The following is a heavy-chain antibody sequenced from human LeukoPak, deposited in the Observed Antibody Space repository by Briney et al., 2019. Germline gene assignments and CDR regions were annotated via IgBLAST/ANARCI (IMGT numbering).Heavy chain of an antibody. D-gene: IGHD3-10*01. Sequence: PGGSLRLSCAVSGFTFSSYWMHWVRQAPGKGLVWVSHIKTDGSTTAYADSVKGRFTISRDNAKNTLYLQMNSLRAEDTGVYYCARALWSGPVYYGMDVWGQGTTVTVSS. V-gene: IGHV3-74*01. CDR2: IKTDGSTT. CDR3: ARALWSGPVYYGMDV. J-gene: IGHJ6*02. CDR1: GFTFSSYW.